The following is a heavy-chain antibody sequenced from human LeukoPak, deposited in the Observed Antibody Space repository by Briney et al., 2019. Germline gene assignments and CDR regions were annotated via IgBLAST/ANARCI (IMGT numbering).Heavy chain of an antibody. CDR3: AKDRLAVYYFDY. D-gene: IGHD6-6*01. V-gene: IGHV3-30*18. J-gene: IGHJ4*02. Sequence: PGGSLRLSCAASGFTFSSYGMHWVRQAPGKGLEWVAVISYDGSNKYYADSVKGRFTISRDNSKKTLYLQMNSLRAEDTAVYYCAKDRLAVYYFDYWGQGTLVTVSS. CDR2: ISYDGSNK. CDR1: GFTFSSYG.